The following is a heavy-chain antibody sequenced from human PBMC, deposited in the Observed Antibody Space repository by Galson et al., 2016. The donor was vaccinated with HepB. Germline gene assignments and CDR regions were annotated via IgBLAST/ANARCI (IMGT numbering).Heavy chain of an antibody. CDR1: GGTFSNYA. CDR2: IIPILDIA. CDR3: ARGLGSGWFGVLNY. J-gene: IGHJ4*02. V-gene: IGHV1-69*04. Sequence: SVKVSCKASGGTFSNYAISWVRQAPGQGLEWVGRIIPILDIAKYAQRFQGRVKITADKSTSTAYMELSSRRSEDTAVYYCARGLGSGWFGVLNYWGQGTLITVSS. D-gene: IGHD6-19*01.